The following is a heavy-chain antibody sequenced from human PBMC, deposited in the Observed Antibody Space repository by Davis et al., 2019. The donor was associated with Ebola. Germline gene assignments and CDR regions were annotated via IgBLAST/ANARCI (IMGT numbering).Heavy chain of an antibody. V-gene: IGHV3-23*01. Sequence: GESLKISCAASGFTFSDYVMSWVRQAPGKGLEWVSGISGSGSDIYYADSVKGRFTISRDNSKNTLFLQMNSLRVEDTAVYYCAKGGSGWPSDYSYGMGVWGKGTTVTVSS. CDR2: ISGSGSDI. CDR3: AKGGSGWPSDYSYGMGV. D-gene: IGHD6-19*01. CDR1: GFTFSDYV. J-gene: IGHJ6*04.